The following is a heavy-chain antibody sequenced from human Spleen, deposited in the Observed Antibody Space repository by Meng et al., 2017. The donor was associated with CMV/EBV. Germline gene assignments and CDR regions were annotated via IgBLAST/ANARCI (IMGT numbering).Heavy chain of an antibody. J-gene: IGHJ4*02. Sequence: GESLKISCKGSGHSISSYWIGWVRQMPGKGLEWMGMIFPPDSDTRYSPSFQGQVTISADRSISTAYLQWTRLKASDSAIYYCARHLRGTGPLDYWGQGTPVTVSS. CDR3: ARHLRGTGPLDY. CDR2: IFPPDSDT. V-gene: IGHV5-51*01. D-gene: IGHD3-16*01. CDR1: GHSISSYW.